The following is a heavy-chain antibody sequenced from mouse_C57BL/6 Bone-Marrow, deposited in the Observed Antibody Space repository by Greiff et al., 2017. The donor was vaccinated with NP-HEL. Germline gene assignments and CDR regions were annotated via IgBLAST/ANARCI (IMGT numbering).Heavy chain of an antibody. CDR2: ISGGGGNT. CDR3: ASIYYSSDFDY. D-gene: IGHD1-1*01. V-gene: IGHV5-9*01. Sequence: DVQLVESGGGLVKPGGSLKLSCAASGFTFSSYTMSWVRQTPEKRLEWVATISGGGGNTYYPDSVKGRFTISRDNAKNTLYLQMSSLRSEDTALYYCASIYYSSDFDYWGQGTTLTVSS. J-gene: IGHJ2*01. CDR1: GFTFSSYT.